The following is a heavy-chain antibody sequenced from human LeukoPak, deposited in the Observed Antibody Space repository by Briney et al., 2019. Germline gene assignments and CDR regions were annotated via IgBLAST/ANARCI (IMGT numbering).Heavy chain of an antibody. V-gene: IGHV1-2*06. Sequence: GASVKVSCKASGYTFTGYHIHWVRQAPGQGLEWMGRINPNSGDTNYAQKFQGRVTMTRDTSISTAYMELSRLRSDDTAVYYCARDPGYSYGFYYYGMDVWGQGTTVTVSS. CDR1: GYTFTGYH. CDR3: ARDPGYSYGFYYYGMDV. J-gene: IGHJ6*02. D-gene: IGHD5-18*01. CDR2: INPNSGDT.